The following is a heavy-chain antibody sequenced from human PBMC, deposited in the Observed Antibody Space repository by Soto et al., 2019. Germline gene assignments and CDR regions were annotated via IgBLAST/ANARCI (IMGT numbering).Heavy chain of an antibody. D-gene: IGHD3-16*01. CDR2: IKQDGSEK. CDR1: GFTFSSYW. CDR3: ARDVGGGYSDY. J-gene: IGHJ4*02. V-gene: IGHV3-7*03. Sequence: GGSLRLSCAASGFTFSSYWMSWVRQAPGKGLEWVANIKQDGSEKYYVDSVKGRFTISRDNAKNSLYLQRNSLRAEDTAVYCCARDVGGGYSDYWGQGTLVTVSS.